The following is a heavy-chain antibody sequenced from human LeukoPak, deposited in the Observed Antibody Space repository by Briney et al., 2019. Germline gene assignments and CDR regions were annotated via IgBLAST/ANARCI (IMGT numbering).Heavy chain of an antibody. Sequence: SETLSLTCTVSGGSISSYYWSWIRQPPGKGLEWIGYIYYSGSTNYNPSLKSRVTISVDTSKNQFSLKLSSVTAADTAVYYCARGGRSRLSPGWFDPWGQGTLVTASS. D-gene: IGHD3-16*01. J-gene: IGHJ5*02. V-gene: IGHV4-59*01. CDR3: ARGGRSRLSPGWFDP. CDR2: IYYSGST. CDR1: GGSISSYY.